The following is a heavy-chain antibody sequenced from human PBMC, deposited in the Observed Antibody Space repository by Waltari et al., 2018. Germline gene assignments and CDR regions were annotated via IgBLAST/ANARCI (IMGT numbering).Heavy chain of an antibody. CDR1: GFTFSSYG. D-gene: IGHD6-13*01. J-gene: IGHJ4*02. Sequence: QVQLVESGGGVVQPGRSLRLSCAASGFTFSSYGMHWVRQAPGKGLGWVAVISYDGSNKYYADSVKGRFTISRDNSKNTLYLQMNSLRAEDTAVYYCAKDHSSSGADYWGQGTLVTVSS. CDR2: ISYDGSNK. CDR3: AKDHSSSGADY. V-gene: IGHV3-30*18.